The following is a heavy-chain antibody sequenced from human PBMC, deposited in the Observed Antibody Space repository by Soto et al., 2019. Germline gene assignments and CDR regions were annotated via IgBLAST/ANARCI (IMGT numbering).Heavy chain of an antibody. D-gene: IGHD6-19*01. CDR1: GGPVTNYY. V-gene: IGHV4-59*08. J-gene: IGHJ4*02. Sequence: QVQLQESGPGLVKPSETLSLTCTVSGGPVTNYYWTWLRQSPGQGLEWIGDFYYSGSAKHSPSLQTRPSISIDTTKNPASLTLASATATDTADYYFAAWLLRTLGYYFQYCGQATLVSVSS. CDR2: FYYSGSA. CDR3: AAWLLRTLGYYFQY.